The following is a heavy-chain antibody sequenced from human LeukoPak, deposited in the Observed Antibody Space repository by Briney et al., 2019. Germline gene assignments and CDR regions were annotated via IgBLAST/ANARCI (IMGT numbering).Heavy chain of an antibody. CDR3: ARDQEDSGTDY. V-gene: IGHV4-39*07. Sequence: PSETLSLTCTVSGGSISSSSYYWGWIRQPPGKGLEWIGSIYYSGSTYYNPSLKSRVTISVDTSKNQFSLKLSSVTAADTAVYYCARDQEDSGTDYWGQGTLVTVSS. CDR1: GGSISSSSYY. D-gene: IGHD3-10*01. J-gene: IGHJ4*02. CDR2: IYYSGST.